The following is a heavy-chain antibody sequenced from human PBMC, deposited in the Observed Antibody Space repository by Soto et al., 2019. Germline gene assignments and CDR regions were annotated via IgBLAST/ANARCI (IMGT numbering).Heavy chain of an antibody. Sequence: GGSLRLSCAASGFTFSSYGMHWVRQAPGKGLEWVAVISYDGSNKYYADSVKGRFTISRDNSKNTLYLQMNSLRAEDTAVYYCAKGDSSGWSGDYWGQGTLVTVSS. J-gene: IGHJ4*02. CDR1: GFTFSSYG. V-gene: IGHV3-30*18. CDR2: ISYDGSNK. CDR3: AKGDSSGWSGDY. D-gene: IGHD6-19*01.